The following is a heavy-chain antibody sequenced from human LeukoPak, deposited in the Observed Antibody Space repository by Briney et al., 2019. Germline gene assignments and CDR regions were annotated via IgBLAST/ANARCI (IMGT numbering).Heavy chain of an antibody. Sequence: GGSLRLSCAASGFSFDDYAMHWVRQTPGKGLEWVSGITWNSGSIAYADSVKGRFTISRDNAKNSLYLQMSSLRPEDTALYYCAKDKYSSSWNFFDFWGQGTRVTVSS. CDR3: AKDKYSSSWNFFDF. J-gene: IGHJ4*02. CDR2: ITWNSGSI. CDR1: GFSFDDYA. V-gene: IGHV3-9*01. D-gene: IGHD2-2*01.